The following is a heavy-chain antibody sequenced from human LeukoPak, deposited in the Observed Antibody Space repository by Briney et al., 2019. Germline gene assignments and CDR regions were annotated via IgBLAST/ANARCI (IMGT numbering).Heavy chain of an antibody. CDR1: GLTFRTTW. CDR3: ATARNFRFEY. Sequence: GGSLRLSCATSGLTFRTTWMHWVRQAPGKGLMWVSRMNGEGTTIDYADSVKGRFTVSRDYAKSTLFLQMNNLRTEDTALYFCATARNFRFEYWGQGSLVIVSA. CDR2: MNGEGTTI. V-gene: IGHV3-74*01. D-gene: IGHD1-7*01. J-gene: IGHJ4*02.